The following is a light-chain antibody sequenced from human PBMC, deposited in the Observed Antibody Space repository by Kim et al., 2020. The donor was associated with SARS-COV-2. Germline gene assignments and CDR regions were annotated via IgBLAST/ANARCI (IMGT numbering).Light chain of an antibody. CDR3: QQANSFPRT. V-gene: IGKV1-12*01. CDR2: VAS. CDR1: QSIGNW. J-gene: IGKJ1*01. Sequence: ASVGDRVTVTCRASQSIGNWLAWYQQKPGKAPKLLIYVASTLHSGVPSRFSGSGSGTDFTLTISSLQPEDFATYYCQQANSFPRTFGQGTKVEIK.